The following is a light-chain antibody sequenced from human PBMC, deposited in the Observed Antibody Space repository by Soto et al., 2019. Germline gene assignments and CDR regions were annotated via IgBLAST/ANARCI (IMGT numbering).Light chain of an antibody. CDR2: GAS. Sequence: EIVMTQSPATLSVSPGERATLSCRASQSVSSNLAWYQQKPGQAPRLLIYGASSRATGIPARFSGSGSGTGFTLSISNLQSEDFAVYYCQQYNNWPQTFGQGTKLEIK. V-gene: IGKV3-15*01. CDR1: QSVSSN. CDR3: QQYNNWPQT. J-gene: IGKJ2*01.